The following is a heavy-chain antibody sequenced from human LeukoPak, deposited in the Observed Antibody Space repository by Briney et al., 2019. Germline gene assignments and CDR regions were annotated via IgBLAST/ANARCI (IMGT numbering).Heavy chain of an antibody. CDR1: GITLSNYG. D-gene: IGHD3-22*01. Sequence: GGSLRLSCAVSGITLSNYGMSWVRKAPGKGLEWVAGMSGSGGGTNYADSVKGRFAVSRDNSKNTLYLQMKSLRAEDTAVYFCAKRGVVIRVILVGFYKEAYYFDSWGQGALVTVSS. CDR3: AKRGVVIRVILVGFYKEAYYFDS. V-gene: IGHV3-23*01. CDR2: MSGSGGGT. J-gene: IGHJ4*02.